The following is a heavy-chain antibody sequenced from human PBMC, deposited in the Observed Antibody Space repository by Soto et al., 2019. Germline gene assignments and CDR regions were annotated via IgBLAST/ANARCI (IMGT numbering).Heavy chain of an antibody. V-gene: IGHV3-30*18. J-gene: IGHJ4*02. CDR1: GFTFSSYG. Sequence: QEQLVESGGGVVQPGRSLRLSCAASGFTFSSYGRPWVRQPAGKGLEGVAGISYDGSNKYYPDSVNGRFTISRDNSKNTVYVEMNSLRPEDTAVYYCAKDTYYYDSSGYYVFDDWGQGTLVTVSS. CDR2: ISYDGSNK. CDR3: AKDTYYYDSSGYYVFDD. D-gene: IGHD3-22*01.